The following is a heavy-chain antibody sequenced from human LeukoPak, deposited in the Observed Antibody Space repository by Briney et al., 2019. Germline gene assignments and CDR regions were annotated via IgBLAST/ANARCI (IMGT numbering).Heavy chain of an antibody. CDR3: ARDRGGIEFDP. CDR2: IIPIFGTA. J-gene: IGHJ5*02. D-gene: IGHD3-10*01. Sequence: SVKVSCKASGGTFSSYAISWVRQAPGQGLEWMGRIIPIFGTANYAQKFQGRVTITTDESTSTAYMEPSSLRSEDTAAYYCARDRGGIEFDPWGQGTLVTVSS. V-gene: IGHV1-69*05. CDR1: GGTFSSYA.